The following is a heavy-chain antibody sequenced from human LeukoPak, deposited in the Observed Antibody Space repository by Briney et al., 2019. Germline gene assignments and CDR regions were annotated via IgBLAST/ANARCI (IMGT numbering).Heavy chain of an antibody. V-gene: IGHV5-51*01. CDR2: IYPGDSDT. Sequence: GESLKISCKGSGYSFSSYWIGWVRQMPGKGLEWMGIIYPGDSDTRYGPSFQGQVTISADRSITTAYVQWSSLQASDTAMYYCARHLDAAMVSPLGHWGQGTLVTVSS. D-gene: IGHD5-18*01. CDR1: GYSFSSYW. CDR3: ARHLDAAMVSPLGH. J-gene: IGHJ4*02.